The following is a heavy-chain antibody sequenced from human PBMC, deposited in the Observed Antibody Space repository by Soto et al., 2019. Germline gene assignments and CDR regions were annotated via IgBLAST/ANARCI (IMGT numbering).Heavy chain of an antibody. V-gene: IGHV1-18*01. CDR1: GYTFTSYG. CDR2: INAYNGNT. D-gene: IGHD6-19*01. CDR3: AKDLAVGLIDY. Sequence: QVQLVQSGAEVKKPGASVKVSCKASGYTFTSYGISWVRQAPGQGLEWMGWINAYNGNTKYAQKLQGRVTMTTDTSTSTAYMELSSLRSDDTALYYCAKDLAVGLIDYWGQGTLVTVSS. J-gene: IGHJ4*02.